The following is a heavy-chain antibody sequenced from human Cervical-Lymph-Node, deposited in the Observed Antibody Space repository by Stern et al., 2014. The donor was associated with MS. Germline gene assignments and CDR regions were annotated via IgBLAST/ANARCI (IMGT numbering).Heavy chain of an antibody. J-gene: IGHJ3*02. CDR2: IRSKANSYAT. CDR1: GFTFSASA. CDR3: TRSAIFAAFDI. D-gene: IGHD3-3*01. V-gene: IGHV3-73*01. Sequence: VQLVESGGGLVQPGGSLKLSCAASGFTFSASAVHWVRQASGKGLEWVGRIRSKANSYATAYGASVKGRFSISRDDSKNTAYLQMNSLKTEDTAVYYCTRSAIFAAFDIWGQGTRVTVSS.